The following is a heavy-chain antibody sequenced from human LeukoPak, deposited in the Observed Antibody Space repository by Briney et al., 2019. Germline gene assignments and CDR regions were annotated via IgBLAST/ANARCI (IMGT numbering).Heavy chain of an antibody. V-gene: IGHV3-30*18. D-gene: IGHD1-26*01. CDR3: AKDRGVARGSSTYYFDY. CDR1: GFTFSSYG. J-gene: IGHJ4*02. Sequence: GRSLRLSCAASGFTFSSYGMHWVRQAPGKGLEWVAVISYDGSNKYYADSVKGRFTISRDNSKNTLYLQMNSLRAEDTAVYYCAKDRGVARGSSTYYFDYWGQGTLVTVSS. CDR2: ISYDGSNK.